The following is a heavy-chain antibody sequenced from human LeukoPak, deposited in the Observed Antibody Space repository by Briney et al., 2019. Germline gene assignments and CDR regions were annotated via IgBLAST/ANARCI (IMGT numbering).Heavy chain of an antibody. CDR1: GYSISSGYY. CDR2: IYHSGST. J-gene: IGHJ5*02. Sequence: SETLSLTCAVSGYSISSGYYWGWIRQPPGKGLECIGSIYHSGSTYYNPSLQSRVTISVDTSKNQFSLKLSSVTAADTAVYYCARWRGDIVVVPAAMHWFDPWGQGTLVTVSS. V-gene: IGHV4-38-2*01. CDR3: ARWRGDIVVVPAAMHWFDP. D-gene: IGHD2-2*01.